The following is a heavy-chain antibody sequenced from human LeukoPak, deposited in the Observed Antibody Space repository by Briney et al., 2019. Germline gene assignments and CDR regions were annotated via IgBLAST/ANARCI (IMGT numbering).Heavy chain of an antibody. CDR1: GYTFTGYY. J-gene: IGHJ4*02. CDR3: ARGAANYYDSSGYSHYYFDY. Sequence: SVKVSCKASGYTFTGYYMHWVRQAPGQGLEWMGGIIPIFGTANYAQKFQGRVTITADESTSTAYMELSSLRSEATAVYYCARGAANYYDSSGYSHYYFDYWGQGTLVTVSS. CDR2: IIPIFGTA. V-gene: IGHV1-69*13. D-gene: IGHD3-22*01.